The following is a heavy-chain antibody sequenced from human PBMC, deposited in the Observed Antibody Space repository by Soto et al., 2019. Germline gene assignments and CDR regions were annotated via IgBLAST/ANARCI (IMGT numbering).Heavy chain of an antibody. CDR2: ISWDGGST. J-gene: IGHJ6*02. V-gene: IGHV3-43*01. CDR1: GFTFDDYT. CDR3: AKDRVAVAGAYTGYYYYGMDV. Sequence: GGSLRLSCAASGFTFDDYTMHWVRQAPGKGLEWVSLISWDGGSTYYADSVKGRFTISRDNSKNSLYLQMNSLRTEDTALYYCAKDRVAVAGAYTGYYYYGMDVWGQGTTVTVSS. D-gene: IGHD6-19*01.